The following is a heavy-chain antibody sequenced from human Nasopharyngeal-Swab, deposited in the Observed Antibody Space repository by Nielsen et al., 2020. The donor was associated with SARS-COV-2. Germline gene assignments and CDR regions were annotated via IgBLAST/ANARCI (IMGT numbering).Heavy chain of an antibody. J-gene: IGHJ5*02. V-gene: IGHV4-59*01. CDR2: IYYSGST. Sequence: SETLSLPCTFSGGSISSYYWSWIRQPPGKGLEWIGYIYYSGSTNYNPSLKSRVTISVDTSKNQFSLKLSSVTAADTAVYYCARSYSSSWYGFDPWGQGTLVTVSS. D-gene: IGHD6-13*01. CDR1: GGSISSYY. CDR3: ARSYSSSWYGFDP.